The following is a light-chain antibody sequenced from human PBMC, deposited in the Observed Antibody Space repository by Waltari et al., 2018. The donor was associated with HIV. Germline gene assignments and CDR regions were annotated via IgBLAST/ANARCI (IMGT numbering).Light chain of an antibody. CDR1: SDDIGPYNY. V-gene: IGLV2-8*01. Sequence: QSALTQPPAASGSPGQSVTISCPGTSDDIGPYNYVPWYQQHPDKAPRLLIFEVNKRPSGVPGRFSGSKSGNTASLTVSGLQAEDEADYYCSSYAGSGNLLLFGGGTKVTVL. CDR3: SSYAGSGNLLL. CDR2: EVN. J-gene: IGLJ6*01.